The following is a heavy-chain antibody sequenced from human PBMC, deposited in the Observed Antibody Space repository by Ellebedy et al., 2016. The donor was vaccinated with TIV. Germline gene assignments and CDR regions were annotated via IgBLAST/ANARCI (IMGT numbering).Heavy chain of an antibody. V-gene: IGHV4-39*07. CDR1: GDSFSTINYY. CDR2: IYYSGST. Sequence: SETLTLTXVASGDSFSTINYYWGWIRQPPGKGPAWIGSIYYSGSTYYNPSLRSRVAISVDTSKNQFSLKLNSVTAADTAVYYCARVRGDDYVWGSYRLNAFDIWGQGTMVTVSS. CDR3: ARVRGDDYVWGSYRLNAFDI. J-gene: IGHJ3*02. D-gene: IGHD3-16*02.